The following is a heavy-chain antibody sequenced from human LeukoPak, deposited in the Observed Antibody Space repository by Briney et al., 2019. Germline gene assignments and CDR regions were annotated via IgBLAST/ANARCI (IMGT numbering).Heavy chain of an antibody. CDR3: ARDRHSGSFYGYFDY. D-gene: IGHD1-26*01. CDR1: GFTFSSHA. J-gene: IGHJ4*02. Sequence: GGSLRLSCEASGFTFSSHAMHWVRQAPGKGPEWVATTSYDGSSKHYADSVKGRFTISRDDSKNTLYLQMNSLRDEDTAVYFCARDRHSGSFYGYFDYWGQGTLVTVSS. CDR2: TSYDGSSK. V-gene: IGHV3-30*04.